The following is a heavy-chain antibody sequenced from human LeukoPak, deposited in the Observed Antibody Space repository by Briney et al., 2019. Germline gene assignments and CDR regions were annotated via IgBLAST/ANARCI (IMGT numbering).Heavy chain of an antibody. CDR3: ARQGDFDY. V-gene: IGHV1-8*03. D-gene: IGHD3-16*01. CDR1: AYTFTSYD. CDR2: MNTNSGNT. Sequence: ASVKVSCKASAYTFTSYDINWVRQATGQGLEWMGWMNTNSGNTGYAHKFQGRATITRNTSISTAHMELSSLRSEDTAVYYCARQGDFDYWGQGTLVTVSS. J-gene: IGHJ4*02.